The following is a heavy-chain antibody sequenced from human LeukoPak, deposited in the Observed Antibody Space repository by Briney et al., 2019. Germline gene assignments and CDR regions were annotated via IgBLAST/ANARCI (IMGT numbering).Heavy chain of an antibody. V-gene: IGHV4-34*01. CDR1: GGSFSGYY. D-gene: IGHD6-13*01. Sequence: SETLSLTCAVYGGSFSGYYWSWIRQPPGKGLEWIGEINHSGSTNYNPSLKSRVTISVDTSKNQFSLKLSSVTAADTAVYYCARLDAAATTLYFDYWGQGTLVTVSS. J-gene: IGHJ4*02. CDR3: ARLDAAATTLYFDY. CDR2: INHSGST.